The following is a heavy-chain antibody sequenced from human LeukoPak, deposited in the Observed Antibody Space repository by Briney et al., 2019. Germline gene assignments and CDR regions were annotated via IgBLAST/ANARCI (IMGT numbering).Heavy chain of an antibody. J-gene: IGHJ6*03. CDR2: IRSKAYGGTT. CDR1: GFTFGNYA. D-gene: IGHD6-19*01. Sequence: GGSLRLSCTASGFTFGNYAMSWVRQAPGKGLEWVGFIRSKAYGGTTEYAASVKGRFTISRDDSKSIAYLQMNSLKTEDTAVYYCSRVVERDLYSSGWYYYYYMDVWGKGTTVTISS. CDR3: SRVVERDLYSSGWYYYYYMDV. V-gene: IGHV3-49*04.